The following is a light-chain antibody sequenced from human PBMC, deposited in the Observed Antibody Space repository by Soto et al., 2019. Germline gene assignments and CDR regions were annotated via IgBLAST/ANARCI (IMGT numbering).Light chain of an antibody. J-gene: IGKJ4*01. V-gene: IGKV1-5*03. CDR3: QQYTSFPLT. Sequence: DVQMTQSPSTLSASVGDRVTITCRASQSISSWLAWYQQKPAKAPKLLIYKTSNLESGVPSRFSGSGSGTEFTLTISSLQPDDFATYFCQQYTSFPLTLGGGTKVEI. CDR2: KTS. CDR1: QSISSW.